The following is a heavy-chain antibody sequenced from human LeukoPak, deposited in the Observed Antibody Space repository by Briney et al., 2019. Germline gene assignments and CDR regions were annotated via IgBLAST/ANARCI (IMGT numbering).Heavy chain of an antibody. J-gene: IGHJ4*02. Sequence: GGSLRLSCAASGVTFSSYTMSWVRQAPGKGLEWVSSVSSSSTYIYYADSVKGRFTISRDNAKKSLYLHMNSLRAEDTAVYYCARDYLEGATRSEYYWGQGTLVTVSS. V-gene: IGHV3-21*01. CDR1: GVTFSSYT. CDR3: ARDYLEGATRSEYY. D-gene: IGHD1-26*01. CDR2: VSSSSTYI.